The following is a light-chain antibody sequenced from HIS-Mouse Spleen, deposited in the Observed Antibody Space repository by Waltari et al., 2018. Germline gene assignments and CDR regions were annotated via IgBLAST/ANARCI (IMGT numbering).Light chain of an antibody. Sequence: QSALTQPASVSGSPGQSITISCTGTSSDVGGYNYVSWYQQHPGKAPKLMIYEVSNRPSGVSNRFSGSKSGNTASLTISGLQAEDEADYYCSSNEVFGGGTKLTVL. CDR2: EVS. CDR1: SSDVGGYNY. CDR3: SSNEV. J-gene: IGLJ2*01. V-gene: IGLV2-14*01.